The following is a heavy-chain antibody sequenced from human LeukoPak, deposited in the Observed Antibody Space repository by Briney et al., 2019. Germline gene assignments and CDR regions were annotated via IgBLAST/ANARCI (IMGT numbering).Heavy chain of an antibody. V-gene: IGHV3-23*01. Sequence: GGTLRLSCAASGFTFSSFALSWVRQAPGKGLEWISGISGSGGRTDYADSVKGPFTISRDNSKNTLYLQMSSLRADDTALYYCAKSPPRCSGGSCYGYWGQGTLVTVSS. CDR2: ISGSGGRT. CDR3: AKSPPRCSGGSCYGY. D-gene: IGHD2-15*01. CDR1: GFTFSSFA. J-gene: IGHJ4*02.